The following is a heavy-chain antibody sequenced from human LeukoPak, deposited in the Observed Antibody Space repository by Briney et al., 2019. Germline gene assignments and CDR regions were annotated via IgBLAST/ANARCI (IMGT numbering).Heavy chain of an antibody. CDR1: GFTFSDYY. Sequence: PGGSLRLSCAASGFTFSDYYMSWIRQAPGKGLEWVSYISSSGSTIYYADSVKGRFTISRDNAKNSLYLQMNNLRAEDTAVYYCARKKRVDTDSIMVYYYYAMDVWGQGTTVTVSS. V-gene: IGHV3-11*04. CDR2: ISSSGSTI. J-gene: IGHJ6*02. D-gene: IGHD5-18*01. CDR3: ARKKRVDTDSIMVYYYYAMDV.